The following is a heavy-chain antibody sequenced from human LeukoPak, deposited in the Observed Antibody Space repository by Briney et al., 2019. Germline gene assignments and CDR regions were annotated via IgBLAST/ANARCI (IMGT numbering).Heavy chain of an antibody. V-gene: IGHV3-23*01. CDR3: AKDLLKVDTAMDH. CDR2: ISGSGGST. D-gene: IGHD5-18*01. J-gene: IGHJ4*02. CDR1: GFTFSGYA. Sequence: GGSLRLSCAASGFTFSGYAMSWVRQAPGKGLEWVSAISGSGGSTYYADSVKGRFTISRDNSKNTLYLQMNSLRAEDTAVYYCAKDLLKVDTAMDHWGQGTLVTVSS.